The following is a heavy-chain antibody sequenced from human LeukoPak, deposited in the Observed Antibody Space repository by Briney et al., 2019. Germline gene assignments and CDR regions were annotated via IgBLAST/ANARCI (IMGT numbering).Heavy chain of an antibody. CDR3: AKGIRQQYYYYAMDV. D-gene: IGHD1-1*01. J-gene: IGHJ6*02. V-gene: IGHV3-53*01. CDR2: IYSGGST. CDR1: GFTVSTNY. Sequence: GGSLRLSCAASGFTVSTNYMSWVRQAPGKGLEWVSVIYSGGSTHYAESVKGRFTISRDNSKNTLYLRMNSLRAEDTAVYYCAKGIRQQYYYYAMDVWGQGTTVTVSS.